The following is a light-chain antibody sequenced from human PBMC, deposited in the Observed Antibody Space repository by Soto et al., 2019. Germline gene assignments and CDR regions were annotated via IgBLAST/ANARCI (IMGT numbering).Light chain of an antibody. CDR3: SSYTSSYRV. CDR2: EVS. CDR1: SSDVGGYNY. J-gene: IGLJ1*01. V-gene: IGLV2-14*01. Sequence: QSALTQPASVSGSPGQSITISCTGTSSDVGGYNYVSWYQQHPGKAPKLMIYEVSNRPSGVSNRFSGSKSGNTASLTISGLQAEDEADYYCSSYTSSYRVFGTGTKLTVL.